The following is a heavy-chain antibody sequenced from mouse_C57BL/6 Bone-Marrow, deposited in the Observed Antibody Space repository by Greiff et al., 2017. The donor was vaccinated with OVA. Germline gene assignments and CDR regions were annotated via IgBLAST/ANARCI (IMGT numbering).Heavy chain of an antibody. J-gene: IGHJ3*01. CDR1: GYTFTSYW. CDR3: ASPLYDGYLGAY. D-gene: IGHD2-3*01. Sequence: QVQLQQPGAELVKPGASVKLSCKASGYTFTSYWMQWVKQRPGQGLEWIGEIDPSDGYTNYNQKFKGKATLTVDTSSSPAYMQLSSLTSEDSAVYYCASPLYDGYLGAYWGQGTLVTVSA. V-gene: IGHV1-50*01. CDR2: IDPSDGYT.